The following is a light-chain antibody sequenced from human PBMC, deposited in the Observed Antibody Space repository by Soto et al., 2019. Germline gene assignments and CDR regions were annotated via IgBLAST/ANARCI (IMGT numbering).Light chain of an antibody. CDR1: SSDVGAHNF. CDR2: DVT. J-gene: IGLJ3*02. Sequence: QSVLTQPASVSGSPGQSITISCTGGSSDVGAHNFVSWYQQSPGKAPRLMIYDVTNRPSGVSTRFSGSKSGSTASLTISGLQAEDEADYYCSSATTSSTWVFGGGTKLTVL. V-gene: IGLV2-14*01. CDR3: SSATTSSTWV.